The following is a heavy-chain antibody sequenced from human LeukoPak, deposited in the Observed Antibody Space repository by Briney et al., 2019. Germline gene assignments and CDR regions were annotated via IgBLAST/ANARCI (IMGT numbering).Heavy chain of an antibody. V-gene: IGHV3-23*01. CDR3: AKGAEIDH. CDR1: GFNFNNFA. Sequence: GRSLRLSCAASGFNFNNFAMSWLRQAPGKGPESLSAMTGPADTTYYAESVEGRFTISRDYSKSMVYLQMNSLRVEDTAIYYCAKGAEIDHWGQGTLVTVSS. J-gene: IGHJ4*02. CDR2: MTGPADTT.